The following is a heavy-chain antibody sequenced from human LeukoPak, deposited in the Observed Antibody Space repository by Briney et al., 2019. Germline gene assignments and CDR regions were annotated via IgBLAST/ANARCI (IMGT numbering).Heavy chain of an antibody. CDR1: GFTFSSYA. Sequence: GGSLRLSCAASGFTFSSYAMSWVRQAPGKGLEWVSAISGSGGSTYYADSVKGRFTISRDNSKNTLYLQMNSLRAEDTVVYYCASRLIVGSSGSDYWGQGTLVTVSS. CDR3: ASRLIVGSSGSDY. V-gene: IGHV3-23*01. CDR2: ISGSGGST. J-gene: IGHJ4*02. D-gene: IGHD2-21*01.